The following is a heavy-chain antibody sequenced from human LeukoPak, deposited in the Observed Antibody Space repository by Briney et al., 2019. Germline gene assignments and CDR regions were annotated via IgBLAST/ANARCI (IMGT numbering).Heavy chain of an antibody. CDR1: GFTVSSNS. CDR3: AKCSGGSCYYNWFDP. V-gene: IGHV3-53*01. D-gene: IGHD2-15*01. CDR2: IYSDNT. J-gene: IGHJ5*02. Sequence: GGSLRLSCTVSGFTVSSNSMSWVRQTPGKGLEWVSFIYSDNTHYSDSVKGRFTISRDNSKNTLYLQMNSLRAEDTAVYYCAKCSGGSCYYNWFDPWGQGTLVTVSS.